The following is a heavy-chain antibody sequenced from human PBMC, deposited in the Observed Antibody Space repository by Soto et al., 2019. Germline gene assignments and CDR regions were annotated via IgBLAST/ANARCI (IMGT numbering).Heavy chain of an antibody. J-gene: IGHJ6*02. CDR1: GYTFSSYG. CDR3: ARGGYYDSSGSRNYHYYGMNV. V-gene: IGHV1-18*01. D-gene: IGHD3-22*01. CDR2: ISPYDGNT. Sequence: ASVKVSCKASGYTFSSYGINWVRQAPGQGLEWLGWISPYDGNTKYAQILQGRVSMTTDTSTKTAYMEVRSLRSDDTAAYYCARGGYYDSSGSRNYHYYGMNVWGQGTKVTVSS.